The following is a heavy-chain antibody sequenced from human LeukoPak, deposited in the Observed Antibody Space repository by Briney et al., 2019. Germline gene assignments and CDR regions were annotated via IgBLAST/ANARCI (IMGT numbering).Heavy chain of an antibody. CDR3: ARSKMDTAMAQHFDY. CDR2: INWNGGST. Sequence: GGSLRLSCAASGFTFDDYGMSWVRQAPGKGLEWVSGINWNGGSTGYAGSVKGRFTISRDNAKNSLYLQMNSLRAEDTALYYCARSKMDTAMAQHFDYWGQGTLVTVSS. V-gene: IGHV3-20*04. D-gene: IGHD5-18*01. CDR1: GFTFDDYG. J-gene: IGHJ4*02.